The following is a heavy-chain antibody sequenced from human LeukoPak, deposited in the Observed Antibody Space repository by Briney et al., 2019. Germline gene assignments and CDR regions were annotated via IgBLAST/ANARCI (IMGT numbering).Heavy chain of an antibody. CDR1: GGSVSAYY. V-gene: IGHV4-4*07. J-gene: IGHJ4*02. CDR3: AREAVHYGSGSHDY. D-gene: IGHD3-10*01. CDR2: IHTSGST. Sequence: SETLSLTCTVSGGSVSAYYWSWIRQPAGKGLEWIGRIHTSGSTNYNPSPKSRVTMSVDTSKNQLSLKLSSVTAADTAVYYCAREAVHYGSGSHDYWGQGTLVTVSS.